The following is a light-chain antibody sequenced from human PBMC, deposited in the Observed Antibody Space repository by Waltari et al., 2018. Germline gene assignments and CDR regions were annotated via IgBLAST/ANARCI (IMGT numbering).Light chain of an antibody. CDR3: QVWDGTIL. CDR1: NIGSNN. Sequence: SSELTQPLSVSVALGQTARVPCAGTNIGSNNVHWYQQRPGQAPVLVIYRDDNRPSGIPERFSGSNSGNTATLIINRAQAGDEADYFCQVWDGTILFGGGTKLTVL. CDR2: RDD. V-gene: IGLV3-9*01. J-gene: IGLJ2*01.